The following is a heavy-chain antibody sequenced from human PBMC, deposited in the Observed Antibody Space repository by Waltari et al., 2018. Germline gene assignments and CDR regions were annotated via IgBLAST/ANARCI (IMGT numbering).Heavy chain of an antibody. J-gene: IGHJ5*02. CDR3: AREGRSSNGGGWFDP. CDR2: IIPIFGTA. D-gene: IGHD6-13*01. CDR1: GGTFSSYA. V-gene: IGHV1-69*13. Sequence: QVQLVQSGAEVNKPGSSVKVSCKASGGTFSSYAIIWVRPATGQGLEWMGGIIPIFGTANYAQKFQGRVTITADESTSTAYMELSSLRAEDTAVYYCAREGRSSNGGGWFDPWGQGTLVTVSS.